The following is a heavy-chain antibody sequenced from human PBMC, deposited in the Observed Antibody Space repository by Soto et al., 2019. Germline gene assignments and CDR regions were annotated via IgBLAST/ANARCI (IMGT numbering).Heavy chain of an antibody. J-gene: IGHJ4*02. CDR1: GGSISSSNW. D-gene: IGHD4-17*01. Sequence: ETLSLTWADAGGSISSSNWSSWVRQPPGKGLEWIGEIYHSGSTNYNPSLKSRVTISVDKSKNQLSLKMSSVTAADTAVYYWARTHRPPTVRFDYWGQGTLVTVSS. CDR2: IYHSGST. V-gene: IGHV4-4*02. CDR3: ARTHRPPTVRFDY.